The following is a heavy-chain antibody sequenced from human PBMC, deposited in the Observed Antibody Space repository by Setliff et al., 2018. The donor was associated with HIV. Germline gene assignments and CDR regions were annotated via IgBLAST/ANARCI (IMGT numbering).Heavy chain of an antibody. V-gene: IGHV1-69*10. CDR3: AGEYGAGFEH. Sequence: SVKVSCKASGGTFDKYAINWVRQAPGQGLEWMGGIIPHLGLTNYAHNFLGRVTVTADTSTNTAFMDLSSLRFDDTAVYYCAGEYGAGFEHWGRGTLVTVSS. CDR1: GGTFDKYA. D-gene: IGHD4-17*01. CDR2: IIPHLGLT. J-gene: IGHJ1*01.